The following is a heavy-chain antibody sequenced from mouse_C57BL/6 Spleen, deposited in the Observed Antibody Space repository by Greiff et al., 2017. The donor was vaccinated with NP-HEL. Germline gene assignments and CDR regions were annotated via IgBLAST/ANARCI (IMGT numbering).Heavy chain of an antibody. CDR3: TPYYYGSSYYFDY. Sequence: QVQLQQSGAELVRPGASVTLSCKASGYTFTDYEMHWVKQTPVHGLEWIGAIDPETDGTAYNQKFKGKAILTADKSSSTAYMELRSLTSEDSAVYYCTPYYYGSSYYFDYWGQGTTLTVSS. CDR2: IDPETDGT. J-gene: IGHJ2*01. D-gene: IGHD1-1*01. V-gene: IGHV1-15*01. CDR1: GYTFTDYE.